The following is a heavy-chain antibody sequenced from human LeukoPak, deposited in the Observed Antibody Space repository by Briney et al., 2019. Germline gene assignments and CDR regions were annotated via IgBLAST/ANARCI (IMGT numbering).Heavy chain of an antibody. V-gene: IGHV3-30*03. J-gene: IGHJ4*02. Sequence: GRSLRLSCAASGFTFSSYGMHWVRQAPGKGLEWVAVISYDGSNKYYADSVKGRFTISRDNSKNTLYLQMNSLRAEDTAVYYCARDQDYYDSPGGYWGQGTLVTVSS. D-gene: IGHD3-22*01. CDR3: ARDQDYYDSPGGY. CDR2: ISYDGSNK. CDR1: GFTFSSYG.